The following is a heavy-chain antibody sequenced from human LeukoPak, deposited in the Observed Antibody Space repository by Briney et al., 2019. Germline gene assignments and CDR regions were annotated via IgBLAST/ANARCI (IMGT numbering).Heavy chain of an antibody. V-gene: IGHV1-18*01. D-gene: IGHD3-22*01. CDR2: ISAYNGNT. J-gene: IGHJ6*02. CDR3: AREWVLGHPYYYYGMDV. Sequence: GASVKVSCRASGYTFTSYGISWVRQAPGQGLEWMGWISAYNGNTNYAQKLQGRVTMTTDTSTSTAYMELRSLRSDDTAVYYCAREWVLGHPYYYYGMDVWGQGTTVTVSS. CDR1: GYTFTSYG.